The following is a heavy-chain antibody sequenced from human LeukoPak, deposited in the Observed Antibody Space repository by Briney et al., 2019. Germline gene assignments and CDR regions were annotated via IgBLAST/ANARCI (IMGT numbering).Heavy chain of an antibody. CDR2: IIPIFGTA. Sequence: SVKVSCKASGGTFSSYAISWVRQAPGQGLEWMGGIIPIFGTANYAQKFQGRVTTTTDESTSTAYMELSSLRSEDTAVYYCARDMLGYCSGGSCSNYYYYYMDVWGKGTTVTVSS. CDR3: ARDMLGYCSGGSCSNYYYYYMDV. V-gene: IGHV1-69*05. J-gene: IGHJ6*03. D-gene: IGHD2-15*01. CDR1: GGTFSSYA.